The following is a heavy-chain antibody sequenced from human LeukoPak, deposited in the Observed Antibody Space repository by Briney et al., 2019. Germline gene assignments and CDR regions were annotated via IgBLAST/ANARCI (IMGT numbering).Heavy chain of an antibody. J-gene: IGHJ4*02. CDR3: AKASWVSSADAVL. CDR1: GFTFSNYA. CDR2: LRGDGET. D-gene: IGHD3-16*01. Sequence: GGSLRLSCAASGFTFSNYAMSWVRRAPAGGLEWVSSLRGDGETFYADSVKGRFALSRDESLNTVYLQLNSLRVEDTAVYYCAKASWVSSADAVLWGQGTLVTVSS. V-gene: IGHV3-23*01.